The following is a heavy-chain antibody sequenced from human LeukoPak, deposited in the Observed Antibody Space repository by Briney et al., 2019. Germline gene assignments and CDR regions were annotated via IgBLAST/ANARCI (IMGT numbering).Heavy chain of an antibody. CDR1: GGTFSSYA. J-gene: IGHJ4*02. Sequence: SVKVSCKASGGTFSSYAISWVRQAPGQGLEWMGGIIPIFGTANYAQKFQGRVKITADESTSTAYMELSSLRSEDTAVYYCARGGYYTWYFDYWGQGTLVTVSS. V-gene: IGHV1-69*13. CDR3: ARGGYYTWYFDY. D-gene: IGHD3-3*01. CDR2: IIPIFGTA.